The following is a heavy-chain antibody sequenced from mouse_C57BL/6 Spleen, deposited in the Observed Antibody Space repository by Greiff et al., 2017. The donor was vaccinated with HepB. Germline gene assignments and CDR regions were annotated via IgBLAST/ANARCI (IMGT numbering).Heavy chain of an antibody. Sequence: EVQLQQSGPELVKPGASVKISCKASGYSFTDYNMNWVKQSNGTSLEWIGVINPNYGTTGYNQKFKRKATLTVDQSSSTAYMQLNSLPSEDSAVYYGAVGLRRGAMDNWGQGTSVTVSS. D-gene: IGHD2-4*01. CDR2: INPNYGTT. CDR3: AVGLRRGAMDN. J-gene: IGHJ4*01. V-gene: IGHV1-39*01. CDR1: GYSFTDYN.